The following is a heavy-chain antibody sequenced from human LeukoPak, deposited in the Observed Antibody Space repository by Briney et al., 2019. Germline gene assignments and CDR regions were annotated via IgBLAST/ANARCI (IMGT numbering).Heavy chain of an antibody. J-gene: IGHJ4*02. Sequence: PGRSLRLSCAASGFNFDQYAMFWVRQAPGKGLEWVTGITWNSGTIAYADSVKGRFTISRDNAKSSLYLQMNSLRTEDTALYYCVRSVGSDWGHFDFRGQGTLVTVPS. D-gene: IGHD7-27*01. CDR1: GFNFDQYA. CDR2: ITWNSGTI. V-gene: IGHV3-9*01. CDR3: VRSVGSDWGHFDF.